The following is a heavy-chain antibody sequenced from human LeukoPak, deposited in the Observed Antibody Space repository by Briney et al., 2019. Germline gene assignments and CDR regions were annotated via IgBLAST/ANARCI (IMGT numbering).Heavy chain of an antibody. V-gene: IGHV3-23*01. CDR2: IGGSGGTT. Sequence: GGSLRLSCAASGFTFSSYAMSWVRQAPGEGLEWVSAIGGSGGTTYYADSVKGRFTISRDNSKNTVYLQMNSLRAEDTAVYYCAKRDSSGYYYFDYWGQGTLVTVSS. CDR3: AKRDSSGYYYFDY. CDR1: GFTFSSYA. J-gene: IGHJ4*02. D-gene: IGHD3-22*01.